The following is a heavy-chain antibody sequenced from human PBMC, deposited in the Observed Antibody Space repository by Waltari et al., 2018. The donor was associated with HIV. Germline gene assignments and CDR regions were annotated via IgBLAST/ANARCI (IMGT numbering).Heavy chain of an antibody. Sequence: EVLVVESGGGLVQPGGSLRLSWAVSGSSMSRYWMSWVRQAPGKGLEWVANIKQDGSEKYYVDSVKGRFNISRDNAKNSLYLQMNSLRDEDTAVYYCARDPGGADAFDFWGQGTMVTVSS. V-gene: IGHV3-7*01. CDR3: ARDPGGADAFDF. CDR1: GSSMSRYW. J-gene: IGHJ3*01. D-gene: IGHD3-16*01. CDR2: IKQDGSEK.